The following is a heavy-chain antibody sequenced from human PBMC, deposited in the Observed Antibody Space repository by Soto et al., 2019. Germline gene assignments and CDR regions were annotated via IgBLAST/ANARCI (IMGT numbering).Heavy chain of an antibody. D-gene: IGHD4-17*01. CDR1: GFTFSSYG. CDR2: IWYDGSNK. CDR3: AREPYYGDYVYYYYGMDV. Sequence: QVQLVESGGGVAQPGRSLRLSCAASGFTFSSYGMHWVRQAPGKGLEWVAVIWYDGSNKYYADSVKGRFTISRDNSKNTLYLQMNSLRAEDTAVYYCAREPYYGDYVYYYYGMDVWGQGTTVTVSS. J-gene: IGHJ6*02. V-gene: IGHV3-33*01.